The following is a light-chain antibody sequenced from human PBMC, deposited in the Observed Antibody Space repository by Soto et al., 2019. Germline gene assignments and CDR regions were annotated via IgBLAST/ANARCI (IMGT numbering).Light chain of an antibody. CDR3: QQYKKWPRT. CDR1: QSVSSSY. J-gene: IGKJ1*01. CDR2: GAS. V-gene: IGKV3-15*01. Sequence: IVLTQSPGTLSLYPGERVTLSCRASQSVSSSYLAWYQQKPGQAPRLLIYGASTRATGIPARFSGSGSGTEFTLTISSLQSEDFAVYYCQQYKKWPRTFGHGTKVDIK.